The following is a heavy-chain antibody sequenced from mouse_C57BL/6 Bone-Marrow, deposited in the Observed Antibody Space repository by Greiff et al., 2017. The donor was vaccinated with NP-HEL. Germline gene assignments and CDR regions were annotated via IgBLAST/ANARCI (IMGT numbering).Heavy chain of an antibody. J-gene: IGHJ2*01. D-gene: IGHD2-4*01. CDR3: AREEGDYDFDY. Sequence: VQLQQPGAELVMPGASVKLSCKASGYTFTSYWMHWVKQRPGQGLEWIGEIDPSDSYTNYNQKFKGKSTLTVDKSSSTAYMQLSSLTSEDSAVYYCAREEGDYDFDYWGQGTTLTVSS. V-gene: IGHV1-69*01. CDR1: GYTFTSYW. CDR2: IDPSDSYT.